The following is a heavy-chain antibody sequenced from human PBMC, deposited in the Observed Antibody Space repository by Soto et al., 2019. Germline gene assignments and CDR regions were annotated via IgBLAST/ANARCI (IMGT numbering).Heavy chain of an antibody. Sequence: VGSLRLSCAASGFTFSSYGMHWVRQAPGKGLEWVAVISYDGSNKYYADSVKGRFTISRDNSKNTLYLQMNSLRAEDTAVYYCAKDFLRDNYYDSSGPFDYCGQRTLVTVSS. V-gene: IGHV3-30*18. J-gene: IGHJ4*02. CDR1: GFTFSSYG. CDR3: AKDFLRDNYYDSSGPFDY. CDR2: ISYDGSNK. D-gene: IGHD3-22*01.